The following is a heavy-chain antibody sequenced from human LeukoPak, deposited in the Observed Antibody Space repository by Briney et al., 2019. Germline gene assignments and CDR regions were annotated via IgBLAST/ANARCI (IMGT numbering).Heavy chain of an antibody. CDR3: AREISGVAAAVDTGWSDR. J-gene: IGHJ5*02. CDR2: ISAYNGNT. D-gene: IGHD6-13*01. V-gene: IGHV1-18*01. Sequence: GASVKVSCKASGYTFNSYGISWVRQAPGQGLEWMGWISAYNGNTNYAQKLQGRVTMTTDTSTSTAYMELRSLRSDDTAVYYCAREISGVAAAVDTGWSDRWGQGTLVTVSS. CDR1: GYTFNSYG.